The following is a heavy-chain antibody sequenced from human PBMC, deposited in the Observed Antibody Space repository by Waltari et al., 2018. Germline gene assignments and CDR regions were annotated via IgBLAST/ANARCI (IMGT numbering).Heavy chain of an antibody. D-gene: IGHD4-17*01. CDR1: GFTFSSYG. CDR3: AKDPYYGDYALDY. Sequence: QVQLVESGGGVVQPGRSLRLSCAASGFTFSSYGMPWVRQAPGKGLEWVAVIWYDGSNKYYADSVKGRFTISRDNSKNTLYLQMNSLRAEDTAMYYCAKDPYYGDYALDYWGQGTLVTVSS. CDR2: IWYDGSNK. J-gene: IGHJ4*02. V-gene: IGHV3-30*18.